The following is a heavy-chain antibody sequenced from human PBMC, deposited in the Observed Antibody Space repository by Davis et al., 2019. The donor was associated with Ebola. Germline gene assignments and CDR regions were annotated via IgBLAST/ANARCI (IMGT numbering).Heavy chain of an antibody. D-gene: IGHD3-9*01. Sequence: SETLSLTCTVSGGSISSSSYYWGWIRQPPGKGLEWIGSIYYSGSTYYNPSLKSRVTMSVDTSNDQFSLNLNSMTAADTAVYYCARQKRNYGILTGYQKYFFDYWGQGTLVTVSS. CDR2: IYYSGST. J-gene: IGHJ4*02. CDR3: ARQKRNYGILTGYQKYFFDY. V-gene: IGHV4-39*01. CDR1: GGSISSSSYY.